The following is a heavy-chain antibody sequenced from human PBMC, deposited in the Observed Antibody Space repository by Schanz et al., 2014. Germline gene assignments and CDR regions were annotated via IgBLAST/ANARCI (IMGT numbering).Heavy chain of an antibody. CDR2: INTNTGNP. CDR3: PRAMVTTSSYAFNI. J-gene: IGHJ6*02. Sequence: QVQLVQSGSELKKPGASVKVSCKSSEFTFTHYPINWVRQAPGEGLAWMGWINTNTGNPTYAQGFTGRFVFSLDTSVSTQFIQISSLSVDESGVDYCPRAMVTTSSYAFNIWGQGTTVTVSS. CDR1: EFTFTHYP. V-gene: IGHV7-4-1*02. D-gene: IGHD3-16*01.